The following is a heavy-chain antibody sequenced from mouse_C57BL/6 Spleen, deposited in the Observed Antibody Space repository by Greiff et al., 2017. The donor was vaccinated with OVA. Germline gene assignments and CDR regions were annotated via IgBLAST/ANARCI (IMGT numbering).Heavy chain of an antibody. Sequence: QVHVKQSGAELVRPGASVTLSCKASGYTFTDYEMHWVKQTPVHGLEWIGAIDPETGGTAYNQKFKGKAILTADKSSSTAYMELRSLTSEDSAVYYCTRGGDGYLAWFAYWGQGTLVTVSA. CDR3: TRGGDGYLAWFAY. V-gene: IGHV1-15*01. CDR1: GYTFTDYE. J-gene: IGHJ3*01. D-gene: IGHD2-3*01. CDR2: IDPETGGT.